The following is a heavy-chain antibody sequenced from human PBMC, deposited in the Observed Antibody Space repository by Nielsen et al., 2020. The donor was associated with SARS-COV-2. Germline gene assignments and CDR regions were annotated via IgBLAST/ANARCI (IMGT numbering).Heavy chain of an antibody. Sequence: GESLKISCAASGFTFSSYGMHWVRQAPGKGLEWVAVIWYDGSNKYYADSVKGRFTISRDNSKNTLYLQMNSLRAEDTAVYYCARAPVIWSPFDYWGQGTLVTVSS. J-gene: IGHJ4*02. CDR3: ARAPVIWSPFDY. CDR2: IWYDGSNK. V-gene: IGHV3-30*19. CDR1: GFTFSSYG. D-gene: IGHD2-21*01.